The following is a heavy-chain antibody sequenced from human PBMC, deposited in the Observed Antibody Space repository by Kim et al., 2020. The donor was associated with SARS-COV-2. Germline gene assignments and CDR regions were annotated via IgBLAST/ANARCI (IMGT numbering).Heavy chain of an antibody. CDR1: GFTFRSYN. V-gene: IGHV3-64D*06. Sequence: GGYLRLSCSASGFTFRSYNIYWVRQAPGKGPEYVSDISSDGITTYYADSVKGRFAISRDNLKNTLYLQMSSLRTEDTAVYFCVKDYGSGWNQSGFWGQGTLVAVSS. CDR2: ISSDGITT. CDR3: VKDYGSGWNQSGF. J-gene: IGHJ4*02. D-gene: IGHD6-19*01.